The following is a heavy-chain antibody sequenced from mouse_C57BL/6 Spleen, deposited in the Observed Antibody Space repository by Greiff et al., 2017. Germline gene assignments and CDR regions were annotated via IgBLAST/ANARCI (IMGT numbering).Heavy chain of an antibody. CDR3: AGGPYYFDY. D-gene: IGHD3-3*01. V-gene: IGHV1-54*01. Sequence: VQLKQSGAELVRPGTSVKVSCKASGYAFTNYLIAWVKQRPGQGLAWIGVITPGSGGTNYNEQVKGKATLTADKSSRTAYMQLSSLTSEDSAVDFCAGGPYYFDYWGQGTTLTVSS. CDR1: GYAFTNYL. CDR2: ITPGSGGT. J-gene: IGHJ2*01.